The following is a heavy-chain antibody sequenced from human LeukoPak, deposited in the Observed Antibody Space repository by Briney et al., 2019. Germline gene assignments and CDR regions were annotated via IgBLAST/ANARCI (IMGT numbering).Heavy chain of an antibody. CDR2: ISSSGSHK. D-gene: IGHD4-17*01. CDR3: ATRYDYGEYQEY. Sequence: GGSLRLSCAASGLTFSGYSFNWFRQAPGKGLEWVSSISSSGSHKYYADSMEGRFSISRDNAKNSIYLHMNSPRAEDTAVYYCATRYDYGEYQEYWGQGALVVVSS. CDR1: GLTFSGYS. J-gene: IGHJ4*02. V-gene: IGHV3-21*01.